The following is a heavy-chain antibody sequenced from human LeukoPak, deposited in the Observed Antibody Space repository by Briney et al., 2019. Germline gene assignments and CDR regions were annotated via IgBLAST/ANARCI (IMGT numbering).Heavy chain of an antibody. CDR1: GFTVSSNY. D-gene: IGHD4-11*01. CDR3: ARPVYSNYYAMDV. Sequence: TGGSLRLSCAASGFTVSSNYMSCVRHAPGKGLEWVSVIYSDGNTYYADSVKDRFTVSRDNSKNTFYLQMNSLRAEDTAVYYCARPVYSNYYAMDVWGQGTTVTVSS. CDR2: IYSDGNT. V-gene: IGHV3-66*04. J-gene: IGHJ6*02.